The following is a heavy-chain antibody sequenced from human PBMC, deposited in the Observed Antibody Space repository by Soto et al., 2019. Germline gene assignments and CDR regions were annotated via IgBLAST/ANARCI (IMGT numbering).Heavy chain of an antibody. CDR2: SSYDEGKK. CDR3: ARVNGLYYYTLDV. D-gene: IGHD2-8*01. Sequence: GGSLRLSWAASGFMFSTCAIHWVRQAPGKGLEWVAVSSYDEGKKYYADSVKGRFTISRDNSKNTLYLQMNSLRAEDTAVYYCARVNGLYYYTLDVWGQGT. CDR1: GFMFSTCA. J-gene: IGHJ6*02. V-gene: IGHV3-30-3*01.